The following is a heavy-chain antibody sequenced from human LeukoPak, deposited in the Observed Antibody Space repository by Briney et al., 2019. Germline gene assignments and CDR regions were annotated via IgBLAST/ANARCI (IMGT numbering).Heavy chain of an antibody. Sequence: GGSLRLSCAASGFTFSSYGMHWVRQAPGKGLEWVAVISYDGSNKYYADSVKGRFTISRDNSKNTLYLRMNSLRAEDTAVYYCAKDRGIAVAGPLPDYWGQGTLVTVSS. D-gene: IGHD6-19*01. J-gene: IGHJ4*02. CDR1: GFTFSSYG. CDR3: AKDRGIAVAGPLPDY. CDR2: ISYDGSNK. V-gene: IGHV3-30*18.